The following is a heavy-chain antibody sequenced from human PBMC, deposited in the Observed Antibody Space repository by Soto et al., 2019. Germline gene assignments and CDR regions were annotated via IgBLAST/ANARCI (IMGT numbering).Heavy chain of an antibody. CDR3: ARVYKNWFDS. CDR1: GYTFTAFW. J-gene: IGHJ5*01. D-gene: IGHD1-1*01. V-gene: IGHV5-10-1*01. Sequence: KVSCKASGYTFTAFWIHWVRQMPGRGLEWLGKIDPTDSYTNYSPSFEGHVTISTDNSISTAYLQWSSLRASDTALYFCARVYKNWFDSWAQGTMVTVSS. CDR2: IDPTDSYT.